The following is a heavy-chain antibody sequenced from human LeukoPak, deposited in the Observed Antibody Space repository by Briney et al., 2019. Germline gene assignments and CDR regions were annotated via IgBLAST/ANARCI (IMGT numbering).Heavy chain of an antibody. D-gene: IGHD2-2*01. CDR2: IYYIGRT. CDR3: ARQKFPDIRIVVVPAAHAGDYMDV. Sequence: SETLSLTCTVSGGSISRSSYYWGWIRQPPGKGLGWIGSIYYIGRTTYNPTVKSPHTTPVDTSKNQFSLKLSSVTAADTTVYYCARQKFPDIRIVVVPAAHAGDYMDVWGKGTTVTVSS. V-gene: IGHV4-39*01. CDR1: GGSISRSSYY. J-gene: IGHJ6*03.